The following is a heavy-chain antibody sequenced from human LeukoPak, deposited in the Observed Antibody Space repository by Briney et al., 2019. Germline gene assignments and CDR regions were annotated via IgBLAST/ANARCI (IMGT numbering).Heavy chain of an antibody. Sequence: QPGGSLRLSCAASGVTFSSYAMSWVRQAPGKGLEWVSSISDSGGSTYYADSVKGRFTISRDSARNSLYLQLNTLRAEDTAVYYRARDSDRRSDYWGQGTLVTVSS. D-gene: IGHD3-22*01. CDR1: GVTFSSYA. CDR2: ISDSGGST. CDR3: ARDSDRRSDY. V-gene: IGHV3-23*01. J-gene: IGHJ4*02.